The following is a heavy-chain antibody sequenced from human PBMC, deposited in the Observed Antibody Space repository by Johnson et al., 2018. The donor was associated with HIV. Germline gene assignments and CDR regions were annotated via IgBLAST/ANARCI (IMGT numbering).Heavy chain of an antibody. J-gene: IGHJ3*02. CDR3: ARESPGYAFGI. Sequence: VQLVESGGGLVQPGGSLRLSCAASGFTFSSYDMHWVRQGTGKGLEWVSAIGTAGDTYYPGSVKGRFTISRENAKNSLYLQMNSLRAGDTAVYYCARESPGYAFGIWGEGTMVTVSS. V-gene: IGHV3-13*01. CDR1: GFTFSSYD. D-gene: IGHD1-1*01. CDR2: IGTAGDT.